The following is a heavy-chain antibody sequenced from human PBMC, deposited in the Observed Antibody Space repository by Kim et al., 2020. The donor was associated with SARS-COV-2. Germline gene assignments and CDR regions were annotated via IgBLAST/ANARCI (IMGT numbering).Heavy chain of an antibody. CDR3: ARDLFNTGFDY. J-gene: IGHJ4*02. CDR2: INAGTGNT. CDR1: GYIFTNFA. D-gene: IGHD2-8*02. Sequence: ASVKVSCKASGYIFTNFAIQWVRQAPGQRLEWMGWINAGTGNTKFSQQFQGRVTFTRDTSANTASMELSSLVSEDTAVYYCARDLFNTGFDYWGQGTLVAVPS. V-gene: IGHV1-3*01.